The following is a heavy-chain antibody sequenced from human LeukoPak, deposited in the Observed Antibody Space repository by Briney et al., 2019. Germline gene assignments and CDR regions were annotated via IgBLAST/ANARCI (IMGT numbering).Heavy chain of an antibody. Sequence: GASVKVSCKASGYTFTSYDINWVRLATGQGLEWMGWMNPNSGNTGYAQKFQGRVTMTRNTSISTAYMELSSLRSEDTAVYYCARGRIRHTRIAARPIPNYYMDVWGKGTTVTVSS. CDR3: ARGRIRHTRIAARPIPNYYMDV. D-gene: IGHD6-6*01. CDR2: MNPNSGNT. CDR1: GYTFTSYD. J-gene: IGHJ6*03. V-gene: IGHV1-8*01.